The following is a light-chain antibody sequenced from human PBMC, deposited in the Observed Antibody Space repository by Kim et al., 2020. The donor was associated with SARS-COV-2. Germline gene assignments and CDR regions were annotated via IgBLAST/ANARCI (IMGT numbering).Light chain of an antibody. CDR2: LEGSGTY. Sequence: QLVLTQSSSASASLGSSVKLTCTLGSGHSSYIIAWHQQQPGKAPRYLMKLEGSGTYNKGSGVPDRFSGSSSGADRYLTISNLQSEDEADYYCETWDTNTWVFGGGTQLTVL. CDR1: SGHSSYI. J-gene: IGLJ3*02. V-gene: IGLV4-60*03. CDR3: ETWDTNTWV.